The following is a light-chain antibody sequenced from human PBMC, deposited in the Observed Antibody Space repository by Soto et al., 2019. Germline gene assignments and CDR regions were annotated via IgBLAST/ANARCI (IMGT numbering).Light chain of an antibody. CDR2: AAS. J-gene: IGKJ3*01. CDR1: QSISSY. Sequence: DIQMTQSPSSLSASVGDRVTITCRASQSISSYLNWYQQKPGKAPKLLIYAASSLQSGVPSRFSGSGSGTDFTLTSSNLQPEDFATYYCQQSYSTPRGFGPGTKVDIK. V-gene: IGKV1-39*01. CDR3: QQSYSTPRG.